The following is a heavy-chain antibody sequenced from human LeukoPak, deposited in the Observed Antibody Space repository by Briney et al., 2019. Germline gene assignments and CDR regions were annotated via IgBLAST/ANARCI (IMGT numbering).Heavy chain of an antibody. CDR1: GFTFSSYA. CDR3: AKTGAGIRGGYFDY. D-gene: IGHD3-10*01. V-gene: IGHV3-23*01. J-gene: IGHJ4*02. CDR2: INDSGGNT. Sequence: GGSLRLSCAASGFTFSSYAMSWVRQAPGKGLEWVSLINDSGGNTCYADSVKGRFTISRDNSKNTLFLQMSSLRAEDTAVYYCAKTGAGIRGGYFDYWGQGTLVTVSS.